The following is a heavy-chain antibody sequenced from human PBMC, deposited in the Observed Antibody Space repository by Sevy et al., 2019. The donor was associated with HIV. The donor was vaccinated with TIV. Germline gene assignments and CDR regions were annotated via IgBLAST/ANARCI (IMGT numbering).Heavy chain of an antibody. CDR3: ARDEYYYDSSGYGSAFDI. J-gene: IGHJ3*02. Sequence: ASVKVSCKASGYTFTSYGISWVRQATGQGLEWMGWISAYNGNTNYAQKLQGRVTMTTDTSTSTAYMELRSLRSDDTAVYYCARDEYYYDSSGYGSAFDIWGQGTMVTVSS. CDR1: GYTFTSYG. D-gene: IGHD3-22*01. V-gene: IGHV1-18*01. CDR2: ISAYNGNT.